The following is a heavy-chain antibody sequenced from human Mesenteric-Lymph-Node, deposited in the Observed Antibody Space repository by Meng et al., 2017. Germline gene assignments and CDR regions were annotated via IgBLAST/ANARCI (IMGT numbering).Heavy chain of an antibody. Sequence: GESLKISCAASGFTFSSYSMNWVRQAPGKGLEWVSSISSSSSYIYYADSVKGRFTISRDNAKNSLYLQMNSLRAEDTAVYYCARHGPYDSSGYYYRDWYFDLWGRGTLVTVSS. D-gene: IGHD3-22*01. J-gene: IGHJ2*01. CDR1: GFTFSSYS. V-gene: IGHV3-21*01. CDR3: ARHGPYDSSGYYYRDWYFDL. CDR2: ISSSSSYI.